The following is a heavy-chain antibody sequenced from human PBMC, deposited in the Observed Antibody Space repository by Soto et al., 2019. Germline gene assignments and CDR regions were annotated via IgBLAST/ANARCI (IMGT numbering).Heavy chain of an antibody. Sequence: QLQLMESGSGLVKPSQTLSLTCAVSGVSISSGYYSWSWIRQPPGKGLQWIGYIYHSGTTYYNPSLKSRVTISMDRSNNQFSLRLSSVTAADTVVYYCARGHAYSGSGTYSNWFDSWGQGTLVTVSS. D-gene: IGHD3-10*01. CDR2: IYHSGTT. CDR3: ARGHAYSGSGTYSNWFDS. CDR1: GVSISSGYYS. J-gene: IGHJ5*01. V-gene: IGHV4-30-2*01.